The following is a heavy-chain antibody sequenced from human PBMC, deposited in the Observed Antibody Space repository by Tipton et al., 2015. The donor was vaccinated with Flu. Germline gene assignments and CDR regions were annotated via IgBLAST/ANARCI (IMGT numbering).Heavy chain of an antibody. D-gene: IGHD3-3*01. J-gene: IGHJ4*02. V-gene: IGHV3-30-3*01. CDR2: ISYDGSNK. CDR1: GFTFSSYA. Sequence: SLRLSCAASGFTFSSYAMHWVRQAPGKGLEWVAVISYDGSNKYYADSVKGRFTISRDNSKNTLYLQMNSLRAEDTAVYYCARVGDFWSGSAFAYWGQGTLVPVSS. CDR3: ARVGDFWSGSAFAY.